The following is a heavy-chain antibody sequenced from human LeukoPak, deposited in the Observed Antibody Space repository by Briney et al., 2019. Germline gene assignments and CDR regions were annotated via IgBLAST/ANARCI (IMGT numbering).Heavy chain of an antibody. D-gene: IGHD3-22*01. CDR2: IWYDGSNK. CDR1: GLTFSGYG. J-gene: IGHJ4*02. V-gene: IGHV3-33*01. Sequence: GGSLRLSCAASGLTFSGYGMHWVRQAPGKGLEWVAVIWYDGSNKYYADSVKGRFTISRDNSKNTLYLQMNSLRAEDTAVYYCARDVDPYDSSGYYSDYWGQGTLVTVSS. CDR3: ARDVDPYDSSGYYSDY.